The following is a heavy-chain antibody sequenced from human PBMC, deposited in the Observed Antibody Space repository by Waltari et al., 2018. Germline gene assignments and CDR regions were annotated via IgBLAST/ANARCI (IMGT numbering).Heavy chain of an antibody. CDR2: IYSGGST. Sequence: EGQLVESGGGLVQPGGSLRLSCAVSGFTVSSNYMSWVRQAPGKGLEWVSVIYSGGSTYYADSVKGRFTISRDSSKNTLYLQMNSLRGEDTAIYYCTRAGISASDAFDIWGQGTMVTVSS. J-gene: IGHJ3*02. D-gene: IGHD6-13*01. CDR1: GFTVSSNY. V-gene: IGHV3-66*01. CDR3: TRAGISASDAFDI.